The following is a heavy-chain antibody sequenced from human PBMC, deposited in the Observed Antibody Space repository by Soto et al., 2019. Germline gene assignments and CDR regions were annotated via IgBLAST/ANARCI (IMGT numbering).Heavy chain of an antibody. CDR2: IYHSGST. CDR3: ARAGAATLSDF. CDR1: GGSISSGGYS. V-gene: IGHV4-30-2*01. Sequence: SETLSLTCAVSGGSISSGGYSWSWIRQPPGKGLEWIGYIYHSGSTYYNPSLKSRVTISVDRSKNQFSLKLNSMTAADTAVYYCARAGAATLSDFWGQGTLVTVSS. J-gene: IGHJ4*02. D-gene: IGHD2-15*01.